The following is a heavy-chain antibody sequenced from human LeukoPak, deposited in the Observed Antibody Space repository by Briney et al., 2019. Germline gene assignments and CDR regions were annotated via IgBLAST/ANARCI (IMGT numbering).Heavy chain of an antibody. CDR3: ARDEDSGSPFDY. CDR1: GFTFSSYE. V-gene: IGHV3-48*03. D-gene: IGHD1-26*01. J-gene: IGHJ4*02. Sequence: GGSLRLSCAASGFTFSSYEMNWVRQAPGKGLEWVSYISSSGSTIYYADSVKGRFTISKDNAKNSLYLQMNSLRAEDTAVYYCARDEDSGSPFDYWGQGTLVTVSS. CDR2: ISSSGSTI.